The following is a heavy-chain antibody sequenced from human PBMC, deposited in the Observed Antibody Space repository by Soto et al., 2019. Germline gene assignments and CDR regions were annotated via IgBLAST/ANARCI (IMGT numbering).Heavy chain of an antibody. V-gene: IGHV3-30*18. D-gene: IGHD2-2*01. CDR3: VKDDLRYCSSTSCTIDY. CDR2: ISYDGSNK. Sequence: QVQLVESGGGVVQPGRSLRLSCAASGFTFSSYGMPWVRQAPGKGLEWVAVISYDGSNKYYADSVKGRFTISRDNSKNTLHLQMNSLRAEYTAVYYCVKDDLRYCSSTSCTIDYWGQGTLVTVSS. CDR1: GFTFSSYG. J-gene: IGHJ4*02.